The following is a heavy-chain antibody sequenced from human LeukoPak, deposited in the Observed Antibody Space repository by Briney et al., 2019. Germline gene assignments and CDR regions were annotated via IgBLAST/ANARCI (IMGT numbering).Heavy chain of an antibody. J-gene: IGHJ4*02. CDR3: ARAPSHYYYDSSGYQLDY. Sequence: PSEILSLTCTVSGGSISSYYWSWIRQPPGKGLEWIGYIYYSGSTNYNPSLKSRVTISVDTSKNQFSLKLSSVTAADTAVYYCARAPSHYYYDSSGYQLDYWGQGTLVTVSS. CDR1: GGSISSYY. CDR2: IYYSGST. V-gene: IGHV4-59*01. D-gene: IGHD3-22*01.